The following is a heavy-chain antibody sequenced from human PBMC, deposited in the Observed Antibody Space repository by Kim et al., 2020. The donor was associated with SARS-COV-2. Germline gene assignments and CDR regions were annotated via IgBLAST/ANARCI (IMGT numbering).Heavy chain of an antibody. CDR2: DGSEQ. V-gene: IGHV3-7*01. D-gene: IGHD1-26*01. CDR3: AGDWEY. Sequence: DGSEQYYVDSGKGRFTISRDNAKNSLYLQMNSLRAEDTAVYYCAGDWEYWGQGTLVTVSS. J-gene: IGHJ4*02.